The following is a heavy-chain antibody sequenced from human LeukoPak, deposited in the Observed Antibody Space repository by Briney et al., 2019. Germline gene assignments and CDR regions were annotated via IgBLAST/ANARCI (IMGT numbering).Heavy chain of an antibody. CDR3: ASGVSGAGTSAFDI. Sequence: ASVKVSCKASGYTFTSYGISWVRQAPGQGLEWMGWISAYNGGTNYAQKFQGRVTMTRDTSISTAYMELSRLRSDDTAVYYCASGVSGAGTSAFDIWGQGTMVTVSS. J-gene: IGHJ3*02. CDR1: GYTFTSYG. CDR2: ISAYNGGT. D-gene: IGHD6-19*01. V-gene: IGHV1-18*01.